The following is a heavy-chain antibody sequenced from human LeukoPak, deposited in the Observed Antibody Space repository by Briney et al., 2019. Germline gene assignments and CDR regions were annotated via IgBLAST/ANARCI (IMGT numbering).Heavy chain of an antibody. CDR3: ARDRELGY. Sequence: SETLSLTCSVSGDSISIYYWSWIRQPPGRGLEWIGYIYNSGSTNYNPSLKSRVTISVDTSKNQFSLKLTSVTAADTAVYYCARDRELGYWGQGTLVTVSS. V-gene: IGHV4-59*01. CDR1: GDSISIYY. D-gene: IGHD3-10*01. CDR2: IYNSGST. J-gene: IGHJ4*02.